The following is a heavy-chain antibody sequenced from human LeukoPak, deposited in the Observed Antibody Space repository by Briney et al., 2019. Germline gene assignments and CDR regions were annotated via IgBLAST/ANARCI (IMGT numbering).Heavy chain of an antibody. D-gene: IGHD1-26*01. CDR1: GFSFKNFG. Sequence: PGGSLRLSCTASGFSFKNFGMSWVRQAPGKGLEWVSAISGSGGSTYYADSVKGRFTISRDNSKNTLYLQMNSLRAEDTAVYYCAKAPYSGSYPQALDIWGQGTMVTVSS. J-gene: IGHJ3*02. V-gene: IGHV3-23*01. CDR3: AKAPYSGSYPQALDI. CDR2: ISGSGGST.